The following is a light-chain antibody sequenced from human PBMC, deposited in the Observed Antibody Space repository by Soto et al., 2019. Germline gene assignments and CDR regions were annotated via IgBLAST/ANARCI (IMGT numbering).Light chain of an antibody. J-gene: IGKJ5*01. CDR2: DAS. CDR1: QIISSY. CDR3: QQYDNLPT. Sequence: DIQITQSPSSLSASVGYRVTITFRASQIISSYLNWYQQKPGKAPKLLIYDASNLETGVPSRFSGSGSGTDFTFTISSLQPEDIATYYCQQYDNLPTFGGGTRLEIK. V-gene: IGKV1-33*01.